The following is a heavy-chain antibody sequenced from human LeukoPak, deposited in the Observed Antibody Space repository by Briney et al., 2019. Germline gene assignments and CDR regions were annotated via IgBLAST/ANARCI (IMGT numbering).Heavy chain of an antibody. CDR1: GFTFSNHY. D-gene: IGHD2-15*01. V-gene: IGHV3-23*01. CDR3: ARSAWVDCFDY. CDR2: ISGSGGST. Sequence: GGSLRLSCAASGFTFSNHYMDWVRQAPGKGLEWVSAISGSGGSTYYADSVKGRFTISRDNSKNTLYLQMNSLRAEDTAVYYCARSAWVDCFDYWGQGTLVTVSS. J-gene: IGHJ4*02.